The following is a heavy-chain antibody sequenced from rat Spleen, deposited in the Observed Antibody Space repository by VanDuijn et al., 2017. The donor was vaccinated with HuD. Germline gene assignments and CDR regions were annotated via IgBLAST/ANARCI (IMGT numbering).Heavy chain of an antibody. V-gene: IGHV5-29*01. CDR3: TSPLYGSYVAAYY. CDR1: RFTFNNYG. CDR2: ISSGGGGI. Sequence: EVQLVESGGGLVQPGRSLKLSCSASRFTFNNYGMAWVRQAPTKGLEWVAYISSGGGGIYYPDSVQGRFTISRHNAKSTLYLQMDSLRSEDTATYYCTSPLYGSYVAAYYWGQGVMVTVSS. J-gene: IGHJ2*01. D-gene: IGHD1-8*01.